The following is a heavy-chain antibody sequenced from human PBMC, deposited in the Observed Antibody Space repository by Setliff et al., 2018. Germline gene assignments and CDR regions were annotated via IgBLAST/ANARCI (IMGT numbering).Heavy chain of an antibody. J-gene: IGHJ6*03. Sequence: SVKVSCKAFGYTFAKYGTSWVRQAPGQGLEWMGGIIPIFGTTNYAQRFQGRVTITTDESTSTAYMELSSLRSEDTAVYYCARERGDIVTTTSYYYYLDVWGKGTTVTVSS. V-gene: IGHV1-69*05. D-gene: IGHD5-12*01. CDR1: GYTFAKYG. CDR3: ARERGDIVTTTSYYYYLDV. CDR2: IIPIFGTT.